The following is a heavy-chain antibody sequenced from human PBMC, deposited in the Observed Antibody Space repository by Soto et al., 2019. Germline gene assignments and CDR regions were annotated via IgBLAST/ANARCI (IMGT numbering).Heavy chain of an antibody. V-gene: IGHV4-59*01. D-gene: IGHD2-2*01. CDR2: IYYSGST. CDR1: GGSISSYY. J-gene: IGHJ5*02. Sequence: SETLSLTCTVSGGSISSYYWSWIRQPPGKGLEWIGDIYYSGSTNYNPSLKSRVTISVDTSKNQFSLKLSSVTAADTAVYSCARAASIVVVPAAMAWFDPWGQGTLVTVSS. CDR3: ARAASIVVVPAAMAWFDP.